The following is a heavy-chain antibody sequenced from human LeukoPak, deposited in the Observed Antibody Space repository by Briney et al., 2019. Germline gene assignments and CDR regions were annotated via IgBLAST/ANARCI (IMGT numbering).Heavy chain of an antibody. J-gene: IGHJ4*02. CDR1: GGSISSGSYF. CDR2: IYTSGST. Sequence: SETLSLTCTVSGGSISSGSYFWSWIRQPAGKGLEWIGRIYTSGSTNYNPSLKSRVTISVDTSKNQFSLKLSSVTAADTAVYYCARGLYYYGSGRNLGYWGQGTLVTVSS. V-gene: IGHV4-61*02. CDR3: ARGLYYYGSGRNLGY. D-gene: IGHD3-10*01.